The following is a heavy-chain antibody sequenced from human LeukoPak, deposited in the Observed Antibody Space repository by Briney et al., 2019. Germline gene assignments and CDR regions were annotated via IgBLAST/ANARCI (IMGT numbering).Heavy chain of an antibody. CDR3: ARGYPNDY. CDR2: IYYSGGT. CDR1: GGSISSYY. D-gene: IGHD1-1*01. V-gene: IGHV4-59*01. J-gene: IGHJ4*02. Sequence: PSETLSLTCTVSGGSISSYYWSWIRQPPGKGLEWIGYIYYSGGTNYNPSLKSRVTISVDTSKNQFSLKLSSVTAADTAVYYCARGYPNDYWGQGTLVTVSS.